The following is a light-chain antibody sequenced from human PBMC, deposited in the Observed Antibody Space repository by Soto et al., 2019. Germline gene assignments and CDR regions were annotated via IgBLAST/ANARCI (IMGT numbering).Light chain of an antibody. CDR1: QSLLHSNGYNY. J-gene: IGKJ3*01. V-gene: IGKV2-28*01. CDR3: MQALQTPLT. CDR2: LGS. Sequence: DIVMTQSPLSLPVTPGEPASISCRSSQSLLHSNGYNYLDWYLQKPGQSPQLLIYLGSNRASGVPDRFSGSGSGTDFTLKISRVEAEDVWVYYCMQALQTPLTFGPGP.